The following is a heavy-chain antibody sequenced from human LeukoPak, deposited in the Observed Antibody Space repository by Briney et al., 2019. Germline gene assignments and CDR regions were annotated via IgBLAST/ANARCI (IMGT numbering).Heavy chain of an antibody. CDR3: ARDAGGTWFDP. CDR2: VNNHGGT. V-gene: IGHV4-59*02. CDR1: GGSVSTYS. Sequence: SETLSLTCTVSGGSVSTYSWNWIRQPPGHGLEWIGYVNNHGGTYNNPSLKSRVTVSLDMSKNQFSLKLSSATAADTAVYYCARDAGGTWFDPWGQGILVTVSS. J-gene: IGHJ5*02.